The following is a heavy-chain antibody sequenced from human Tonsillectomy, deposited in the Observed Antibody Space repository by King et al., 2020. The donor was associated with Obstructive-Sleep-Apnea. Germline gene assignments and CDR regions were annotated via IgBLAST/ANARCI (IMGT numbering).Heavy chain of an antibody. Sequence: LQLQESGPGLVKPSETLSLTCTVSGGSISSSGYYWGWIRQPPGKRLEWIGSIYYSGSTYFNPSLKSRLSLSLDMSKNQFSLRLSSVTAADTAVYHCAREKGELLSEWFSRPIDYWGQGTLVTVSS. CDR2: IYYSGST. J-gene: IGHJ4*02. CDR1: GGSISSSGYY. CDR3: AREKGELLSEWFSRPIDY. D-gene: IGHD3-10*01. V-gene: IGHV4-39*07.